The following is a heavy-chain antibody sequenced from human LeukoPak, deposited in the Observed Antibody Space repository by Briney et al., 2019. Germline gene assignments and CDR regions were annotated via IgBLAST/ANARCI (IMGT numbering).Heavy chain of an antibody. D-gene: IGHD6-19*01. CDR2: IIPIFGTA. CDR1: GYTFTGYY. V-gene: IGHV1-69*06. Sequence: SVKVSCKASGYTFTGYYMHWVRQAPGQGLEWMGGIIPIFGTANYAQKFQGRVTITADKSTSTVYMELRSLRSDDTAVYYCARDLKMGYSSGRYSWGTGSSNDYWGQGTLVTVSS. J-gene: IGHJ4*02. CDR3: ARDLKMGYSSGRYSWGTGSSNDY.